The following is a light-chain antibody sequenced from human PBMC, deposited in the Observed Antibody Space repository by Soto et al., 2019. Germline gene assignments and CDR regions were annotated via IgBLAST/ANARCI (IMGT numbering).Light chain of an antibody. CDR1: QTVSSSY. J-gene: IGKJ1*01. V-gene: IGKV3-20*01. Sequence: LRLCPDTVSRSPVLRSTLTCSPSQTVSSSYLAWYQHRPGQAPRLLIYGASSRATGIPDRFSGSGSGADFTLTIGRLEPEDFAVYYCQQYGSYPRTFGQGTKVDIK. CDR3: QQYGSYPRT. CDR2: GAS.